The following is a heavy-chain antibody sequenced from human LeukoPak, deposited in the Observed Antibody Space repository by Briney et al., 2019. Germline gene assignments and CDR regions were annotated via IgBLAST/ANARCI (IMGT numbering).Heavy chain of an antibody. CDR1: GFTFSSYW. CDR2: INTDGSTT. Sequence: QPGGSLRLSCAASGFTFSSYWMHWVRQAPGKGLVWVSRINTDGSTTSYADSVKGRFTISRDNAKNTLHLQMNTLRAEDTAVYYCARDDWGYSYAKNCFDPWGQGTLVTVSS. CDR3: ARDDWGYSYAKNCFDP. J-gene: IGHJ5*02. D-gene: IGHD5-18*01. V-gene: IGHV3-74*01.